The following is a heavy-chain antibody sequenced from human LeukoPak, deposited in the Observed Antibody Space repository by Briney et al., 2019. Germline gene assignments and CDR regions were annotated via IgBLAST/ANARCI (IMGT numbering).Heavy chain of an antibody. CDR1: GGSTSSSSYY. D-gene: IGHD2-8*01. CDR2: IYYRGST. J-gene: IGHJ5*02. V-gene: IGHV4-39*07. Sequence: SETPSLTCTVSGGSTSSSSYYWGWIRQPPGKGLEWIGSIYYRGSTYYNPSLKSRVTISVYTSKNQFSLKLSSVTAADTAVYYCARGAYSYAMTNWFDPWGQGTLVTVSS. CDR3: ARGAYSYAMTNWFDP.